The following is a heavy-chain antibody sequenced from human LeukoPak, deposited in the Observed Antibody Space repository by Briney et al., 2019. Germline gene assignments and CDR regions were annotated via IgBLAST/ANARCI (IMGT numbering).Heavy chain of an antibody. V-gene: IGHV1-2*02. CDR1: GYTFTGYY. Sequence: GASVKVSCKASGYTFTGYYMHWVRQAPGQGLEWMGWINPNSGGTNYARKFQGRVTMTRDTSISTAYMELSRLRSDDTAVYYCAIEDIVVVPAATGVKSANWFDPWGQGTLVTVSS. CDR3: AIEDIVVVPAATGVKSANWFDP. D-gene: IGHD2-2*01. CDR2: INPNSGGT. J-gene: IGHJ5*02.